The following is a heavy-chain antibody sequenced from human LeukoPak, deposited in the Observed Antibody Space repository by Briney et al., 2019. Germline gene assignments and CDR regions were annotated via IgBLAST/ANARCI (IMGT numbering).Heavy chain of an antibody. CDR1: GDSISSGADY. Sequence: SETLSLTCTVSGDSISSGADYWSWIRQHPGKGLEWIGYIYYSGSTYYNPSLKSRATISLDTSQNQLSLKLSSVTAADTAVFSGGRRGLAGGDDFWGQGTLVTVSS. CDR3: GRRGLAGGDDF. J-gene: IGHJ4*02. V-gene: IGHV4-31*03. CDR2: IYYSGST. D-gene: IGHD3-16*01.